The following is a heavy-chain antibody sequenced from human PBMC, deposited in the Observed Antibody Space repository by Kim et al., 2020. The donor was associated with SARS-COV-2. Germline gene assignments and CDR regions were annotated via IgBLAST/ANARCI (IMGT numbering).Heavy chain of an antibody. CDR2: MNPNSGNT. Sequence: ASVKVSCKASGYTFTSYDINWVRQATGQGLEWMGWMNPNSGNTGYAQKFQGRVTMTRNTSISTAYMELSSLRSEDTAVYYCARGRPYYDILTGYYRLQNWYFDLWGRGTLVTVSS. CDR1: GYTFTSYD. CDR3: ARGRPYYDILTGYYRLQNWYFDL. V-gene: IGHV1-8*01. D-gene: IGHD3-9*01. J-gene: IGHJ2*01.